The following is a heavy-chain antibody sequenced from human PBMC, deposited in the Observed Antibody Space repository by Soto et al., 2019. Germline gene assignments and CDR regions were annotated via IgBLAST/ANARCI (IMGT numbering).Heavy chain of an antibody. CDR3: ARINYDFWSGYYCAFDI. Sequence: GESLKISCKGSGYSFTSYWIGWVRQMPGKGLEWMGIIYPGDSDTRYSPSFQGQVTISADKSISTAYLQWSSLKASDTAMYYCARINYDFWSGYYCAFDIWGQGTMVTVSS. D-gene: IGHD3-3*01. V-gene: IGHV5-51*01. J-gene: IGHJ3*02. CDR1: GYSFTSYW. CDR2: IYPGDSDT.